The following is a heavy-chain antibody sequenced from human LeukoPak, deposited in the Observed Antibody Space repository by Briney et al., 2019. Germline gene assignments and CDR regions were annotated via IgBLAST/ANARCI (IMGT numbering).Heavy chain of an antibody. V-gene: IGHV3-23*01. CDR2: ISGSGGST. CDR3: AKDGDSYGFQPVYYFDY. CDR1: GFTFSSYA. Sequence: SGGSLRLSCAASGFTFSSYAMSWVRQAPGKGLEWVSAISGSGGSTYYADSVKGRFTISRDNSKNTLYLQMNSLRAEDTAVYYCAKDGDSYGFQPVYYFDYWGQGTLVTVSS. J-gene: IGHJ4*02. D-gene: IGHD5-18*01.